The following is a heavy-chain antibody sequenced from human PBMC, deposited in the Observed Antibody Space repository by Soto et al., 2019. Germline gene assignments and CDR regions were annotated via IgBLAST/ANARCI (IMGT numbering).Heavy chain of an antibody. CDR3: AKGRHYYDSSGYLGY. V-gene: IGHV3-23*01. D-gene: IGHD3-22*01. J-gene: IGHJ4*02. Sequence: EVQLLESGGGLVQPGGSLRLSCAASGFTFSSYAMSWVRQAPGKGLEWVSAISGSGGSTYYADSVKGRFAISRDNSKNTLYLQMNSLRAEDTAVYYCAKGRHYYDSSGYLGYWGQGTLVTVSS. CDR2: ISGSGGST. CDR1: GFTFSSYA.